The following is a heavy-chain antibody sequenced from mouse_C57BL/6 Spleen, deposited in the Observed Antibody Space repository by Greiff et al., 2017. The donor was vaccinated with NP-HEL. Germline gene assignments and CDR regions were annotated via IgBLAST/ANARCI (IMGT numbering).Heavy chain of an antibody. CDR1: GYAFTNYL. V-gene: IGHV1-54*01. Sequence: QVQLQQSGAELVRPGTSVKVSCKASGYAFTNYLIEWVKQRPGQGLEWIGVINPGSGGTNYNEKFKGKATLTADKSSSTAYMQLSSLTSEDSAVYFCASPHGYDRAWFAYWGQGTLVTVSA. D-gene: IGHD2-2*01. CDR2: INPGSGGT. J-gene: IGHJ3*01. CDR3: ASPHGYDRAWFAY.